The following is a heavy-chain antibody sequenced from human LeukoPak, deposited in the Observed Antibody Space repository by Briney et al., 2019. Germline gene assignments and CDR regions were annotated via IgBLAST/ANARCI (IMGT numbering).Heavy chain of an antibody. J-gene: IGHJ6*03. Sequence: SVKVSCKASGGTFSSYAISWVRQAPGQGLEWMGGIIPIFGTANYAQKLQGRVTITTDESTSTAYMELSSLRSEDTAVYYCARVAGGNYDILTGYYYMDVWGKGPTVTVSS. CDR3: ARVAGGNYDILTGYYYMDV. CDR1: GGTFSSYA. V-gene: IGHV1-69*05. CDR2: IIPIFGTA. D-gene: IGHD3-9*01.